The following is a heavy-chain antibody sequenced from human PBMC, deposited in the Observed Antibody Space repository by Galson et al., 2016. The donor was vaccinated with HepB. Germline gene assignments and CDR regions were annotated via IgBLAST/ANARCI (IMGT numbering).Heavy chain of an antibody. J-gene: IGHJ3*02. Sequence: SLRLSCAASGFTFSDSAMHWVRQASGKGLEWVGRIRSKANGYATAYGASVKGRFTISRDDSENTAYLQMNSLKAEDTAVYYCTTGEAIVGAAYMRDAFDIWGPGTMVTVSS. CDR3: TTGEAIVGAAYMRDAFDI. V-gene: IGHV3-73*01. CDR2: IRSKANGYAT. CDR1: GFTFSDSA. D-gene: IGHD2-15*01.